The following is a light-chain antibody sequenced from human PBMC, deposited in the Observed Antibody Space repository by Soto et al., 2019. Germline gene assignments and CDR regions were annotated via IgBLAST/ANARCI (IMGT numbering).Light chain of an antibody. Sequence: QSALTQPRSVSGSPGQSVTISCTGTSSDVGGFNSVSWYQQHPGKAPKLMIYDVNKRPSGVPDRFSGSKSGSTASLTISGLQAEDEADYYCCSYAGSYSYAFATGTKLTVL. CDR3: CSYAGSYSYA. CDR2: DVN. J-gene: IGLJ1*01. V-gene: IGLV2-11*01. CDR1: SSDVGGFNS.